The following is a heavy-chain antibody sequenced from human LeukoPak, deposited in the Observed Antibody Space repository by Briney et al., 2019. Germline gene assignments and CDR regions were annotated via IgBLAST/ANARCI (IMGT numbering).Heavy chain of an antibody. J-gene: IGHJ4*02. CDR2: ISAYNGNT. D-gene: IGHD5-12*01. V-gene: IGHV1-18*01. Sequence: ASVKVSCRASGYTFTSYGISWVRQAPGQGLEWMGWISAYNGNTNYAQKLQGRVTMTTDTSTSTAYMELRSLRSDDTAVYYCARRAGDRIRGYSGYEDYWGQGTLVTVSS. CDR1: GYTFTSYG. CDR3: ARRAGDRIRGYSGYEDY.